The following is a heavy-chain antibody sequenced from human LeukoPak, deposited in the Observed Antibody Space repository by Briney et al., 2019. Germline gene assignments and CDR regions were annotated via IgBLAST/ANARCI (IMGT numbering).Heavy chain of an antibody. J-gene: IGHJ4*02. CDR2: ISGSGGST. D-gene: IGHD4-23*01. Sequence: GSLRLSCAASGFTFSNYALSWVRQAPGKGLEWVSSISGSGGSTYYVDSVKGRFTISRDNSKNTLHLQMNILRAEDTAAYYCAKLGGNVAFWGQGTLVTVSS. CDR1: GFTFSNYA. CDR3: AKLGGNVAF. V-gene: IGHV3-23*01.